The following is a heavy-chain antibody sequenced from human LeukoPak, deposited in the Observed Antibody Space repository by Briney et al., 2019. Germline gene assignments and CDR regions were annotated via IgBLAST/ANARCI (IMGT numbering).Heavy chain of an antibody. CDR3: ASLVGATGGAAAFDI. Sequence: SETLSLTCTVSGGSISSYYWSWIRQPPGKGLEWIGSIYYSGSTYYNPSLKSRVTISVDTSKNQFSLKLSSVTAADTAVYYCASLVGATGGAAAFDIWGQGTMVTVSS. J-gene: IGHJ3*02. CDR1: GGSISSYY. CDR2: IYYSGST. V-gene: IGHV4-59*04. D-gene: IGHD1-26*01.